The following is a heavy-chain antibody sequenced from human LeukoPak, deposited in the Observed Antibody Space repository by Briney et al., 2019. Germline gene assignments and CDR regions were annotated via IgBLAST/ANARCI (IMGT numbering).Heavy chain of an antibody. Sequence: SETLSLTCTVSGVSISSSSYHWDWIRQPPGKGLEWIGTIYYIGNTYYNPSLQSRVTISVDTSKNQFSLKLTSVTAADTAVFYCARLLYNWNGIDYWGQGTLVTVSS. CDR3: ARLLYNWNGIDY. J-gene: IGHJ4*02. D-gene: IGHD1-1*01. CDR2: IYYIGNT. V-gene: IGHV4-39*01. CDR1: GVSISSSSYH.